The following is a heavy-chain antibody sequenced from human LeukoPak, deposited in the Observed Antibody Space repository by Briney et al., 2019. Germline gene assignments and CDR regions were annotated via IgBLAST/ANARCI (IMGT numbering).Heavy chain of an antibody. CDR1: GFTFDDYA. CDR3: ARVSIPSFDY. Sequence: PGRSLRLSCAASGFTFDDYAMHWVRQAPGKGLEWVSGISWNSGSIGYADSVKGRFTISRDNAKNSLYLQMNSLRAEDTAVYYCARVSIPSFDYWGQGTLVTVSS. CDR2: ISWNSGSI. J-gene: IGHJ4*02. V-gene: IGHV3-9*01.